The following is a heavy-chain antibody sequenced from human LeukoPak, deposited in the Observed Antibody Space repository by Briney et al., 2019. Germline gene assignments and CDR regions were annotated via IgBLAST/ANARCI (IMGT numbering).Heavy chain of an antibody. Sequence: PGGSLRLSCAASGFTFSSYWMSWVRQAPGKGLEWVANIKQDGSGKYYVGSVKGRFTISRDNAKNSLYLQMNSLRAEDTAVYYCARVFWGLTGTLDYWGQGTLVTVSS. D-gene: IGHD3-16*01. J-gene: IGHJ4*02. CDR3: ARVFWGLTGTLDY. V-gene: IGHV3-7*01. CDR1: GFTFSSYW. CDR2: IKQDGSGK.